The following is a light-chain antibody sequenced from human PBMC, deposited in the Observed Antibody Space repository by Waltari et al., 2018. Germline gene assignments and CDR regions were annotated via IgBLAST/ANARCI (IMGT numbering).Light chain of an antibody. V-gene: IGLV2-23*01. CDR3: CSYAGSSTLL. J-gene: IGLJ2*01. Sequence: QSALTQPPSASGSPGQSVTISCTGTSSHVGAYDYVSWYQQDPGKAPKLMIYEVSKRPSGVSNRFSGSKSGNTASLTISGLQAEDEADYYCCSYAGSSTLLFGGGTKVTVL. CDR2: EVS. CDR1: SSHVGAYDY.